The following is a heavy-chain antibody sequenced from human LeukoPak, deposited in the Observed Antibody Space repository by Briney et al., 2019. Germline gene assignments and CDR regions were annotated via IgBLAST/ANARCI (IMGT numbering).Heavy chain of an antibody. J-gene: IGHJ6*02. V-gene: IGHV3-7*01. D-gene: IGHD1-26*01. CDR1: GFTFSNYW. Sequence: GGSLRLSCAASGFTFSNYWMSWVRQAPGKGLEWVANIKQDGSEKFYVDSVKGRFTISRDNAKNSLYLQMNSLRAEDTAVYYCARLVRSGSCPYYYAMDVWGQGTTVTVSS. CDR2: IKQDGSEK. CDR3: ARLVRSGSCPYYYAMDV.